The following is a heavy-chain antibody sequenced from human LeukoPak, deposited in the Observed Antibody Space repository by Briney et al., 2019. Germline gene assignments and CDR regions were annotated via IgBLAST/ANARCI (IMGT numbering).Heavy chain of an antibody. J-gene: IGHJ4*02. CDR1: GFTFDDYG. V-gene: IGHV3-20*04. Sequence: PGGSLTLSCAASGFTFDDYGMSWVRQAPGKGLEWVSGINWNGGSTGYADSVKGRFTISRDNAKNSLYLQMNSLRAEDTAVYYCAKGEAAAGGYWGQGTLVTVSS. CDR3: AKGEAAAGGY. CDR2: INWNGGST. D-gene: IGHD6-13*01.